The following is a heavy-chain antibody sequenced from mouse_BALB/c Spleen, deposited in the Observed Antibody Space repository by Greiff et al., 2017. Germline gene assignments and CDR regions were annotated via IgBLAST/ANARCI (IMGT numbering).Heavy chain of an antibody. Sequence: DVMLVESGGGLVKPGGSLKLSCAASGFTFSSYAMSWVRQTPEKRLEWVASISSGGSTYYPDSVKGRFTISRDNARNILYLQMSSLRSEDTAMYYCARGIYDGYYVWFAYWGQGTLVTVSA. J-gene: IGHJ3*01. V-gene: IGHV5-6-5*01. CDR2: ISSGGST. CDR1: GFTFSSYA. CDR3: ARGIYDGYYVWFAY. D-gene: IGHD2-3*01.